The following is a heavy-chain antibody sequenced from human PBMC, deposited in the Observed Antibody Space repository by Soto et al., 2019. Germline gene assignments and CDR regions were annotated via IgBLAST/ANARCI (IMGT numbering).Heavy chain of an antibody. CDR3: ARGLLGGAAT. D-gene: IGHD3-16*01. CDR2: INRSGST. J-gene: IGHJ5*02. CDR1: GGSLSGYY. Sequence: QVQLQQWGAGLLKPSETLSLTCAVYGGSLSGYYWSWIRQPPGKGLEWIGEINRSGSTNYIPSLKSRVIISVDTSKNHFSLKLSSVTAADTAVYYCARGLLGGAATWGQGPLVTVSS. V-gene: IGHV4-34*01.